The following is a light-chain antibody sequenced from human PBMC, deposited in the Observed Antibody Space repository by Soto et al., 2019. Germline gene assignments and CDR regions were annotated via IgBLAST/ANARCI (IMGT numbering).Light chain of an antibody. V-gene: IGKV4-1*01. CDR2: WAS. J-gene: IGKJ1*01. Sequence: DIVMTQSPDSLAVSLGERATINCTSSQSVLYSSNNKNYLAWYQQKPGQPPKLLIYWASTRESGVPDRFSGSGSGTDFTLTISSLQAEDVAVYCCHHYYIPLTCGQGTKVELK. CDR1: QSVLYSSNNKNY. CDR3: HHYYIPLT.